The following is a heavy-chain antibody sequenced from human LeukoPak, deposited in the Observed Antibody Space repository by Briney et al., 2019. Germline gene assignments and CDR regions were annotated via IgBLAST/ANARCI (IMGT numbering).Heavy chain of an antibody. CDR1: GGPISSYY. Sequence: PSETLSLTCTVSGGPISSYYWSWIRQPPGKGLEGMGYIYYSGSTNYNPSLKSRVTISLDTSKNQFSLKLSSVTAADTAVYYCARGRPDYGGNEFDYWGQGTLVTVSS. D-gene: IGHD4-23*01. V-gene: IGHV4-59*01. CDR2: IYYSGST. CDR3: ARGRPDYGGNEFDY. J-gene: IGHJ4*02.